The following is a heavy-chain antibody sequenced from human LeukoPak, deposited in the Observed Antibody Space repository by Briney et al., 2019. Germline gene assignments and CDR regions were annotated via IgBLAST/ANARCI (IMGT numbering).Heavy chain of an antibody. J-gene: IGHJ4*02. V-gene: IGHV3-21*01. CDR2: TSSISHYI. CDR1: GYSFRSHS. D-gene: IGHD3-22*01. CDR3: TRDYYDSSGLPFDY. Sequence: GGSLRLSCAGSGYSFRSHSMNWVRQAPGKGLEWVSSTSSISHYIYYADSVKGRFTISRDNAKNSLYLQMNSLRAEDTALYYCTRDYYDSSGLPFDYWGQGTLVTVSS.